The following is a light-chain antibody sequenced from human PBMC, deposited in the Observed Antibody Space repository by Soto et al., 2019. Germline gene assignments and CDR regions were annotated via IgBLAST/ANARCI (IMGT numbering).Light chain of an antibody. J-gene: IGLJ3*02. V-gene: IGLV6-57*01. Sequence: NFMLTQPHSVSESPGKTVIISCTRSSGSIASNYVKWYQQRPGSSPTTVIYEDNQRPSGLPDRFSGSIDSSSNSASLTISGLETEDEADYYCQSYDATKQVFGGGTTLTV. CDR3: QSYDATKQV. CDR1: SGSIASNY. CDR2: EDN.